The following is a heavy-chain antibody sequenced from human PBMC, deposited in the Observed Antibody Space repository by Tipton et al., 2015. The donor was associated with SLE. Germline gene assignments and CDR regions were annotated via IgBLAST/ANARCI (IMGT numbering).Heavy chain of an antibody. D-gene: IGHD4-11*01. CDR1: GGSINSYNW. V-gene: IGHV4-4*02. Sequence: TLSLTCAVSGGSINSYNWWTWVRQPPGKGLEWIGEIYHSGTTNYNPSLKSRITISLDKSNNHFSLRLSSLTAADTAVYYCARGPDYSNYYFYRMDVWGRGTTVTVSS. CDR3: ARGPDYSNYYFYRMDV. J-gene: IGHJ6*02. CDR2: IYHSGTT.